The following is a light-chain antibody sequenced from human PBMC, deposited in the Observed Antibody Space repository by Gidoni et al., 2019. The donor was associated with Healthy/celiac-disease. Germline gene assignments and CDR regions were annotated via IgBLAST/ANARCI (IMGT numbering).Light chain of an antibody. V-gene: IGLV1-40*01. CDR2: GNS. CDR3: QSYDSSLSGYV. CDR1: SSNIGAGYD. J-gene: IGLJ1*01. Sequence: QSVLTQPPSVPGAPGQRVTISCTGSSSNIGAGYDVNWYQQLPGTAPKLLIYGNSDRPSGVPDRFSGSKSGTSASLAITGLQAEDEADYYCQSYDSSLSGYVFGTGTKVTVL.